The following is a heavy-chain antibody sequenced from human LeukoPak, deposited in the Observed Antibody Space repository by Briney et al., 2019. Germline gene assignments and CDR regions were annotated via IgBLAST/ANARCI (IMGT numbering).Heavy chain of an antibody. J-gene: IGHJ4*02. Sequence: GASVKVSCKASGYTFTSYGISWVRQAPGQGLEWMGWISAYNGNTNYAQKLQGRVIMTTVTSTSTAYLELRSLRSDDTAVYYCARDWDIAAAGKFDYWGQGTLVTVSS. CDR2: ISAYNGNT. D-gene: IGHD6-13*01. V-gene: IGHV1-18*04. CDR1: GYTFTSYG. CDR3: ARDWDIAAAGKFDY.